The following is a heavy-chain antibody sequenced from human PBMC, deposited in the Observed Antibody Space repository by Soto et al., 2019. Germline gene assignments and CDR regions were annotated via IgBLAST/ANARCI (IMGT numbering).Heavy chain of an antibody. Sequence: QVQLVQSGAEVKKTGSSVKVSCKASGGTFSSYAISWVRQAPGQGLEWMGGIIPIFGTANYAQKFQGRVTITADESTSTAYMELSSLRSEDTAVYYCARDNDSSGYQLYFDYWGQGTLVTVSS. CDR3: ARDNDSSGYQLYFDY. CDR2: IIPIFGTA. CDR1: GGTFSSYA. J-gene: IGHJ4*02. V-gene: IGHV1-69*01. D-gene: IGHD3-22*01.